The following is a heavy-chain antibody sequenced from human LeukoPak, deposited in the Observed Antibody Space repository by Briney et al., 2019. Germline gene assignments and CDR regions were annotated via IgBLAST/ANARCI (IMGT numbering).Heavy chain of an antibody. CDR1: GFTFSSYA. D-gene: IGHD2-2*01. CDR3: AKDRGTSCCVWFDP. J-gene: IGHJ5*02. Sequence: PGGSLRLSCAASGFTFSSYAMSWVRQAPGKGLEWVSAISGSGGSKYYADSVKGRFTISRDNSKNTLYLQINSLRAEDTAVYYCAKDRGTSCCVWFDPWGQGTLVTVSS. V-gene: IGHV3-23*01. CDR2: ISGSGGSK.